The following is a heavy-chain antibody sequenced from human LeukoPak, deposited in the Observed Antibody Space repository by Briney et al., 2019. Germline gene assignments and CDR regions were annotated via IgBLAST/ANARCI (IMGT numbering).Heavy chain of an antibody. V-gene: IGHV3-23*01. CDR1: GFTFSSYA. CDR2: ISGSGGST. J-gene: IGHJ4*02. CDR3: AKSTSMVRGVIGPKTHFDY. D-gene: IGHD3-10*01. Sequence: GGSLRLSCAASGFTFSSYAMSWVRQAPGKGLEWVSLISGSGGSTYYADSVKGRFTISRDNSKNTLYLQMNSLRAEDTAVYYCAKSTSMVRGVIGPKTHFDYWGQGTLVTVSS.